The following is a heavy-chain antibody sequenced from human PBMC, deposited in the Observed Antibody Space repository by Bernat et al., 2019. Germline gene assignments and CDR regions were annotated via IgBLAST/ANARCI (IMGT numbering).Heavy chain of an antibody. CDR1: GFTFSSYG. CDR3: ARDSWSSSLILDY. J-gene: IGHJ4*02. V-gene: IGHV3-33*01. Sequence: QVQLVESGGGVVQPGRSLRLSCAASGFTFSSYGMHWVRQAPGKGLEWVAVIWYDGSNKYYADSMKGRFTISRDNSKNTLYLQMNSLRAEDTAVYYCARDSWSSSLILDYWGQGTLVTVSS. D-gene: IGHD6-13*01. CDR2: IWYDGSNK.